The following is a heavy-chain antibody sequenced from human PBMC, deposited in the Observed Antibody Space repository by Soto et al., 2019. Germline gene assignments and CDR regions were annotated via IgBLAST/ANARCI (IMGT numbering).Heavy chain of an antibody. CDR3: ARDKSEPYDFWSGYHLSSYYYGMDV. Sequence: DSVKVSCKASGYTFTGYYMHWMRQAPGQGLEWMGWINPNSGGTNYAQKFQVRVTMTRDTSISSAYMELSRLRSGDTAGYYCARDKSEPYDFWSGYHLSSYYYGMDVWGQGTTVTVAS. V-gene: IGHV1-2*02. J-gene: IGHJ6*02. CDR1: GYTFTGYY. D-gene: IGHD3-3*01. CDR2: INPNSGGT.